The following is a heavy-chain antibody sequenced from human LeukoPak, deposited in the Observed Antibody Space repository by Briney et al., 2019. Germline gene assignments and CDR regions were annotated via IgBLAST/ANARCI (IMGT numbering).Heavy chain of an antibody. D-gene: IGHD2-2*01. V-gene: IGHV6-1*01. CDR1: GDSVSSNSAA. CDR2: TYYRSKWYN. CDR3: ARVWSACSSSSCYDY. Sequence: SQTLSLACAISGDSVSSNSAAWYWIRQFPSRGLEWLGRTYYRSKWYNDYAVSVKSRITINPDTSKNQFSLQLNSVTPEDTAVYYCARVWSACSSSSCYDYWGQGTLVTVSS. J-gene: IGHJ4*02.